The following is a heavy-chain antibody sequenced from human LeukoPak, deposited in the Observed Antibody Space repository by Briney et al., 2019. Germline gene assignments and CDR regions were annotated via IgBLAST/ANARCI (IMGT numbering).Heavy chain of an antibody. D-gene: IGHD2-2*01. V-gene: IGHV3-23*01. CDR3: AREECSSTSCYYYYYYYMDV. Sequence: GFLRLSCAASGFTFSSYAMSWVRQTPGKGLEWVSSIGGSGDSTYYADSVKGRFTISRDNSKNTLYLQMNSLRAEDTAVYYCAREECSSTSCYYYYYYYMDVWGKGTTVTVSS. CDR2: IGGSGDST. J-gene: IGHJ6*03. CDR1: GFTFSSYA.